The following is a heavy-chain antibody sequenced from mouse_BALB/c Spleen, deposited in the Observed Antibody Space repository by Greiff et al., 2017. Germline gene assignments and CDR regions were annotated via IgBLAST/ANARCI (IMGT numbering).Heavy chain of an antibody. D-gene: IGHD1-1*01. CDR1: GYTFTSYW. CDR3: ARTTTVVADY. CDR2: IDPSDSYT. V-gene: IGHV1-69*02. J-gene: IGHJ2*01. Sequence: QVQLQQPGAELVKPGASVKLSCKASGYTFTSYWMHWVKQRPGQGLEWIGEIDPSDSYTNYNQKFKGKATLTVDKSSSTAYMQLSSLTSEDSAVYYCARTTTVVADYWGQGTTLTVSS.